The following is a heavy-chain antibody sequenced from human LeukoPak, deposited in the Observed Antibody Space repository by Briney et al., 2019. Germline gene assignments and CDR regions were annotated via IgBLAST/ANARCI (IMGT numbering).Heavy chain of an antibody. J-gene: IGHJ4*02. Sequence: PGGTLRLSCAASGFSFSSYGMSWVRQAPGKGLEWISAITGSGGTTYYADSVEGRFAISRDNSKNTLYLQMNSLRAEDTAVYYCAKSYYDFWSGYYQTFDYWGQGTLVTVSS. CDR3: AKSYYDFWSGYYQTFDY. CDR1: GFSFSSYG. D-gene: IGHD3-3*01. V-gene: IGHV3-23*01. CDR2: ITGSGGTT.